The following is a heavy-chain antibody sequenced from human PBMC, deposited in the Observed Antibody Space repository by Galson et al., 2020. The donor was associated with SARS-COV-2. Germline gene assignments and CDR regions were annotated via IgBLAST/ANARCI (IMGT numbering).Heavy chain of an antibody. J-gene: IGHJ4*02. D-gene: IGHD2-2*01. CDR3: AKDLDARVPIFDY. Sequence: QLGESLKISCAASGFTFSSYGMHWVRQAPGKGLEWVAVISYDGSNKYYADSVKGRFTISRDNSKNTLYLQMNSLRAEDTAVYYCAKDLDARVPIFDYWGQGTLVTVSS. CDR1: GFTFSSYG. V-gene: IGHV3-30*18. CDR2: ISYDGSNK.